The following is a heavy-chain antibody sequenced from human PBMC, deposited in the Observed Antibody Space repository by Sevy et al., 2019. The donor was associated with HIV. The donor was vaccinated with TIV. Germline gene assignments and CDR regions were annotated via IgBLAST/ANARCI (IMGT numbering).Heavy chain of an antibody. CDR1: GFTFSSFS. Sequence: GGSLRLTCAASGFTFSSFSMNWVRQAPGKTLEWISYISSSGSSIYYADSVKGRFSISRDNAKRSLYLQMNSLRDEDTAVYYCARASSPYCGGDCLYAFNIWGQWTMVTVSS. J-gene: IGHJ3*02. CDR2: ISSSGSSI. CDR3: ARASSPYCGGDCLYAFNI. V-gene: IGHV3-48*02. D-gene: IGHD2-21*02.